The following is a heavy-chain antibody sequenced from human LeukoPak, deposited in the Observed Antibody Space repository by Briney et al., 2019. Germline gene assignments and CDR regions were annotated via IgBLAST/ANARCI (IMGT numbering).Heavy chain of an antibody. CDR1: GDSISSSSSY. CDR2: IYYSGNT. V-gene: IGHV4-39*01. J-gene: IGHJ6*03. CDR3: ASSTRDRDYLFYYYYYYMDV. Sequence: SETLSLTCTVSGDSISSSSSYWGWIRQPPGKGLEWIGSIYYSGNTYYNTSLKSRVTISVDTSKNQFSLKLNSVTAADTAVYYCASSTRDRDYLFYYYYYYMDVWGKGTTVTVSS. D-gene: IGHD2-2*01.